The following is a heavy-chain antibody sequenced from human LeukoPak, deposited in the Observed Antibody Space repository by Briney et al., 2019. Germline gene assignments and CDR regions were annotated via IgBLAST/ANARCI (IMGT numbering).Heavy chain of an antibody. Sequence: GGSLRLSCAASGFTVSSNYMSWVRQAPGKGLEWVSVIYSGGSTYYADSVKGRFTISRDNSKNTLYLQMNSLRAEDTAVYYCARANFYYGMDVWGRGTTVTVSS. V-gene: IGHV3-66*01. CDR3: ARANFYYGMDV. CDR2: IYSGGST. CDR1: GFTVSSNY. J-gene: IGHJ6*02.